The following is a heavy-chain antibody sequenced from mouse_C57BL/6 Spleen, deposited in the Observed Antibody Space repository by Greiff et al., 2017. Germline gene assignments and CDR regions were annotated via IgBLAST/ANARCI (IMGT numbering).Heavy chain of an antibody. D-gene: IGHD1-1*01. Sequence: QVQLQQPGAELVKPGASVKMSCTASGYTFTSYWITWVKQRPGQGLEWIGDIYPGSGSTNYNEKFKSKATLTVDTSSSTAYMQLSSLTSEDSAVYYCARYYYYGSSYGWFAYWGQGTLVTVSA. CDR3: ARYYYYGSSYGWFAY. V-gene: IGHV1-55*01. CDR1: GYTFTSYW. CDR2: IYPGSGST. J-gene: IGHJ3*01.